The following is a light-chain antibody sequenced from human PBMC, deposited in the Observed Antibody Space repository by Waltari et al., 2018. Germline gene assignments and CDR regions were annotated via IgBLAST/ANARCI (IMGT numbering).Light chain of an antibody. J-gene: IGLJ1*01. CDR3: YSYAGGSV. Sequence: QSALTQPASVSGSPGQSITISCTGLSSDVGSSNLASWYLQHPGKAPKRIIYEVSKRPPGVSNRFSGSKSGNTASLTISGLQAEDEADYYCYSYAGGSVFGTGTKVTVL. CDR1: SSDVGSSNL. CDR2: EVS. V-gene: IGLV2-23*02.